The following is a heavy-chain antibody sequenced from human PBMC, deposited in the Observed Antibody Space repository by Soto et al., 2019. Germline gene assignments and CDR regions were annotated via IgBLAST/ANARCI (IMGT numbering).Heavy chain of an antibody. D-gene: IGHD3-3*01. Sequence: XTLSLPCTVSDGSVSTYVCNWIRQPAGKGLEWIGRIDNSGNTNYNPSLKSRVTMSADTSRNQFSLKLNYFTAADTAVYYCARGGQDFWSGPFDYWGQGALGTVSS. V-gene: IGHV4-4*07. CDR3: ARGGQDFWSGPFDY. CDR1: DGSVSTYV. J-gene: IGHJ4*02. CDR2: IDNSGNT.